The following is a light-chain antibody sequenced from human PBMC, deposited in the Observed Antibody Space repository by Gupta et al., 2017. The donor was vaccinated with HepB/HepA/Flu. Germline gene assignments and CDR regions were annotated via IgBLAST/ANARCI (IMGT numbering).Light chain of an antibody. CDR1: SGSVSTSYY. CDR2: STN. V-gene: IGLV8-61*01. J-gene: IGLJ3*02. Sequence: QTVVTQEPSFSVSPGGTVTLTFGLSSGSVSTSYYPSWYQQTPGQAPRTLIYSTNTRSSGVPDRFSGSILGNKAALTITGAQADDESDYYCVLYMGSGIRVFGGGTKLTVL. CDR3: VLYMGSGIRV.